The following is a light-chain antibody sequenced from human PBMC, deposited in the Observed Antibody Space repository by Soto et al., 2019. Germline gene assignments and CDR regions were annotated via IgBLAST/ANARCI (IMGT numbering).Light chain of an antibody. CDR2: DVT. CDR1: SIDVGGYDF. V-gene: IGLV2-14*03. J-gene: IGLJ2*01. Sequence: QSALTQPASVSGSLGQSITISCTGTSIDVGGYDFVAWYQQHPGKAPKLIIYDVTHRPSGVSDRFSGSKSANTASLTISGLQAEDEADYYCSSYTGGSTLEVFGGGTMLTVL. CDR3: SSYTGGSTLEV.